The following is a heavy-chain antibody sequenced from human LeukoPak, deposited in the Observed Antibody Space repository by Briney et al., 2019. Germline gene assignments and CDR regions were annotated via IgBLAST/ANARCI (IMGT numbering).Heavy chain of an antibody. CDR1: GYTFTGYY. CDR3: ARDFWSGSAHFDY. J-gene: IGHJ4*02. CDR2: INPNSGGT. V-gene: IGHV1-2*02. Sequence: ASVRVSCKASGYTFTGYYMHWVRQAPGQGLEWMGWINPNSGGTNYAQKFQGRVTMTRDTSISTAYMELSRLRSDDTAVYYCARDFWSGSAHFDYWGQGTLVTVSS. D-gene: IGHD3-3*01.